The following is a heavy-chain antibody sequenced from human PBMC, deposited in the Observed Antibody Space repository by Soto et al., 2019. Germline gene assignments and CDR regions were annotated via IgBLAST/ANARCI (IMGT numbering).Heavy chain of an antibody. V-gene: IGHV3-74*01. Sequence: GESLKISCEASGFIFTNFWMHWVRQVPGKGLVWVSRIDTSGSSTSYADSVKGRFTISRDNAKNTGSLQINSLRAEDTGVYYCAKDSWYFDLWSQGSLVTVPQ. CDR3: AKDSWYFDL. D-gene: IGHD6-13*01. CDR2: IDTSGSST. CDR1: GFIFTNFW. J-gene: IGHJ4*02.